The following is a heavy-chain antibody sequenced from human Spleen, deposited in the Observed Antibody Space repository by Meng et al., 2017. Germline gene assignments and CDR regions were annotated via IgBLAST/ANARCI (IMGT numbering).Heavy chain of an antibody. Sequence: LSLTCAASGFTFNNYAIHWVRQAPGKGLEWVAVISYDGSNKLYADSVKGRFTISRDSSKNTLYLQMNSLRVEDTAVYYCASIVGATRVGDYWGQGTLVTVSS. V-gene: IGHV3-30*01. CDR3: ASIVGATRVGDY. J-gene: IGHJ4*02. CDR1: GFTFNNYA. D-gene: IGHD1-26*01. CDR2: ISYDGSNK.